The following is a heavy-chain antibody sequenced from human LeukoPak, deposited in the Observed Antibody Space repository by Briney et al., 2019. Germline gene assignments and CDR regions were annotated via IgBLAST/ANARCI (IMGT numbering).Heavy chain of an antibody. CDR1: GFTVSSNY. V-gene: IGHV3-66*01. CDR2: IYSGGST. D-gene: IGHD4-17*01. J-gene: IGHJ4*02. Sequence: GGSLRLSCAASGFTVSSNYMSWVRQAPGKGLEWVSVIYSGGSTYYADSVKGRFTISRDNSKNTLYLQMNSLRAEDTAVYYCASAAATMTNLRLVDYWGQGTLVTVSS. CDR3: ASAAATMTNLRLVDY.